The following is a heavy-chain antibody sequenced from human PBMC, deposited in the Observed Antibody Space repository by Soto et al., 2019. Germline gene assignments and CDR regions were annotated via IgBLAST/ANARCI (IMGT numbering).Heavy chain of an antibody. J-gene: IGHJ3*02. CDR2: IYPGDSDT. V-gene: IGHV5-51*01. Sequence: GESLKISCKGSGYSFTSYWIGWVRQMPGKGLEWMGIIYPGDSDTRYSPSFQGQVTISADKSISNAYLQWSSLKASDTAMYYCARPPTTVVTPDAFDIWGQGTMVTVSS. CDR3: ARPPTTVVTPDAFDI. CDR1: GYSFTSYW. D-gene: IGHD4-17*01.